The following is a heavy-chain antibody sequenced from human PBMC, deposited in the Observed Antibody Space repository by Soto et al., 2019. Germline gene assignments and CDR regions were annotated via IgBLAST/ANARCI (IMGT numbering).Heavy chain of an antibody. D-gene: IGHD6-13*01. Sequence: QVQLVESGGGVVQPGRSLRLSCAASGFTFSSYGMHWVRQAPGKGLEWVAVISYDGSNKYYADSVKGRFTISRDNSKNTLYLQMNSLRAEDTAVYYCAKDGAAGPYYYYGMDVWGQGTTVTVSS. V-gene: IGHV3-30*18. CDR2: ISYDGSNK. CDR3: AKDGAAGPYYYYGMDV. J-gene: IGHJ6*02. CDR1: GFTFSSYG.